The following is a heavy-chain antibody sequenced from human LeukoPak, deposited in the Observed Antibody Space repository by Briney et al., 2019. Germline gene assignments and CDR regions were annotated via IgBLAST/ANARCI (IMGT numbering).Heavy chain of an antibody. CDR1: GGSISSSNW. Sequence: SGTLSLTCAVSGGSISSSNWWSWVRQPPGKGLEWIGEIYHSGSTNYNPSLKSRVTISVDKSKNQFSLKLSSVTAADTAVYYCARDRAAARPGDAFDIWGQGTMVTVSS. CDR3: ARDRAAARPGDAFDI. CDR2: IYHSGST. V-gene: IGHV4-4*02. J-gene: IGHJ3*02. D-gene: IGHD6-6*01.